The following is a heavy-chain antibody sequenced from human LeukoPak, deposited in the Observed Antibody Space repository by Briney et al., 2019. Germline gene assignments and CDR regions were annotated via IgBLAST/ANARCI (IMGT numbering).Heavy chain of an antibody. V-gene: IGHV3-74*01. CDR2: INTDGTVT. CDR1: GFTFSKYW. CDR3: ATKQWLAPPPDS. J-gene: IGHJ4*02. D-gene: IGHD6-19*01. Sequence: GGSLRLSCAASGFTFSKYWMRWVRQAPGKGLESVSRINTDGTVTTYADSVKGRFTVFRDNADNTMFLQMNSVRDEDTAVYYCATKQWLAPPPDSWGQGTPVTVSS.